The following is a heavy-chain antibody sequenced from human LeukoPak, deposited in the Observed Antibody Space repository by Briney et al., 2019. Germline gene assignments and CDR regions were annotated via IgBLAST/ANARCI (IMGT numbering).Heavy chain of an antibody. CDR3: ARGLVAAGQYYFDY. CDR2: IYYSGST. Sequence: PSETLSLTCTVSDGSISSSNFYWGWIRQPPGKGLDWIGSIYYSGSTYYNPSLESRGTISVDTSKNQFSLKLSSVTAADTAVYYCARGLVAAGQYYFDYWGQGTLVTVSS. D-gene: IGHD6-13*01. V-gene: IGHV4-39*01. CDR1: DGSISSSNFY. J-gene: IGHJ4*02.